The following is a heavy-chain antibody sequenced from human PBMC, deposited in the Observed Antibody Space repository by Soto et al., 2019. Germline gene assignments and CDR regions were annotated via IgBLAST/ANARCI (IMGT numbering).Heavy chain of an antibody. J-gene: IGHJ5*02. D-gene: IGHD2-2*01. CDR3: AKFGYCSSSSCYLPEKWYDP. CDR2: ISGSGGST. V-gene: IGHV3-23*01. CDR1: GFTFSSYT. Sequence: VQLLESGGGLVQLGGSLRLSCAASGFTFSSYTMAWVRQAPGKGLEWVSTISGSGGSTYYADSVKGRFTISRDNSRNTLYLQMNSLRAEDTAVYYCAKFGYCSSSSCYLPEKWYDPWGQGTLVTVSS.